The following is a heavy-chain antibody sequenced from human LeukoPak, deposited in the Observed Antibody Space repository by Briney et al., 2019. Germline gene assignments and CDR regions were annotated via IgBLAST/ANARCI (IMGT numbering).Heavy chain of an antibody. Sequence: SETLSLTCTVSGGSITSGDYFWTWIRQPPGKGLEWIGYIDYSGSTYYNPSLKSRLTISVNTSKNQFSLKLSSVTAADTAVYYCAGWRTTYGYYWGQGTLVTVSS. CDR1: GGSITSGDYF. CDR3: AGWRTTYGYY. J-gene: IGHJ4*02. CDR2: IDYSGST. D-gene: IGHD3-10*01. V-gene: IGHV4-30-4*01.